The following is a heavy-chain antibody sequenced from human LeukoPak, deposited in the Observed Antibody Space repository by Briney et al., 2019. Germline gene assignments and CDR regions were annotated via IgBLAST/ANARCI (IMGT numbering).Heavy chain of an antibody. CDR3: ASYCGGDCYPPDLDY. V-gene: IGHV3-21*01. J-gene: IGHJ4*02. CDR2: ISGSSSYI. Sequence: GGSLRLSCAASGFTFSSYSMNWVRQAPGKGLEWVSSISGSSSYIYYADSVKGRFTISRDNAKNSLYLQMNSLRAEDTAVYYCASYCGGDCYPPDLDYWGQGTLVTVSS. D-gene: IGHD2-21*01. CDR1: GFTFSSYS.